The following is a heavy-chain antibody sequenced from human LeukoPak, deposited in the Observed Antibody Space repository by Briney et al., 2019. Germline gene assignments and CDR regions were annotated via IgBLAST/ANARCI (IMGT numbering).Heavy chain of an antibody. CDR2: IYYSGST. Sequence: RPSETLSLTCTVSGGSISSGGYYWSWIRQHPGKGLEWIGYIYYSGSTYYNPSLKSRVTISVDTSKNQFSLKLSSVTAADTAVYYCASGQMATPSFDYWGQGTLVTVSS. CDR1: GGSISSGGYY. V-gene: IGHV4-31*03. J-gene: IGHJ4*02. D-gene: IGHD5-24*01. CDR3: ASGQMATPSFDY.